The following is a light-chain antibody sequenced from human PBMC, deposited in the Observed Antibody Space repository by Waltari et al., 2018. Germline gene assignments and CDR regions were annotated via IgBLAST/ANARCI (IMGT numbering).Light chain of an antibody. V-gene: IGLV2-8*01. CDR1: SSDVGAYNY. Sequence: SALTQAPSASGSPGQSVTISCTGTSSDVGAYNYVSWYRQHPGKGPEVISYEVNKRPSGGPDRFSGSKSGNTASLTVSGLQAEDEADYYCSSYAGSNNFVFGTGTTVTVL. J-gene: IGLJ1*01. CDR3: SSYAGSNNFV. CDR2: EVN.